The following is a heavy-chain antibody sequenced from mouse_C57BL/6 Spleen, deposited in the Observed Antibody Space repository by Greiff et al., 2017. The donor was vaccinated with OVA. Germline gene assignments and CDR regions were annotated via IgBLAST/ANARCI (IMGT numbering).Heavy chain of an antibody. CDR3: ARGGDYDPG. CDR1: GYAFSSSW. J-gene: IGHJ2*01. Sequence: QVQLQQSGPELVKPGASVKISCKASGYAFSSSWMNWVKQRPGKGLEWIGRIYPGDGDTNYNGKFKGKATLTADKSSSTAYMQLSSLTSEDSAVYFCARGGDYDPGWGQGTTLTVSS. CDR2: IYPGDGDT. V-gene: IGHV1-82*01. D-gene: IGHD2-4*01.